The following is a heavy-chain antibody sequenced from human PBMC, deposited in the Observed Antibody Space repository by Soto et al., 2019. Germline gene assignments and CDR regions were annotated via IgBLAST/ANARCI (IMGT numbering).Heavy chain of an antibody. CDR2: IYSGGDT. Sequence: EAHLVGSGGGLFEPGGSLRLSCAASGFAVSANYLSWVRQAPGKGLEWVSLIYSGGDTDYADSVRGRFTISRDNSKNTLYLQMNSLKAEDTAVYYCATRMTTAPYWGQGALVNVSS. CDR3: ATRMTTAPY. J-gene: IGHJ4*02. D-gene: IGHD4-17*01. V-gene: IGHV3-66*01. CDR1: GFAVSANY.